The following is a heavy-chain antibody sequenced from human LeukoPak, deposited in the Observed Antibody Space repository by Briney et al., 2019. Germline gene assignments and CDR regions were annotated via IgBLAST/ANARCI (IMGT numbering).Heavy chain of an antibody. V-gene: IGHV3-23*01. CDR1: GFTFSSYA. CDR3: ARDRSSYSGSEIDY. D-gene: IGHD1-26*01. J-gene: IGHJ4*02. Sequence: GGSLRLSCAASGFTFSSYAMSWVRQAPGKGLEWVSALSYTGGSKYYADSVQGRFTISRDNSKNTLYLQMDSLRAEDTAVYYCARDRSSYSGSEIDYWGQGTLVSVSS. CDR2: LSYTGGSK.